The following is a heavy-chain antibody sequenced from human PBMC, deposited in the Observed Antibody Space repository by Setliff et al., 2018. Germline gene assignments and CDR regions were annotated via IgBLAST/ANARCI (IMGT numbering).Heavy chain of an antibody. CDR3: AKGVSRGYSYGYDAFDI. J-gene: IGHJ3*02. D-gene: IGHD5-18*01. V-gene: IGHV3-23*01. Sequence: GESLTISCAASGFTFSSYAMSWVRQAPGKGLEWVSAISGSGGSTYYADSVKGRFTISRDNSKNTLYLQMNSLRAEDTAVYYCAKGVSRGYSYGYDAFDIWGQGTMVTVSS. CDR1: GFTFSSYA. CDR2: ISGSGGST.